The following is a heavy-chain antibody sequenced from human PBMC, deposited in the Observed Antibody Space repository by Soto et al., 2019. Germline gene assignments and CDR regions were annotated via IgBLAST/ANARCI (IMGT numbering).Heavy chain of an antibody. D-gene: IGHD2-2*02. CDR3: ARGFLYPNWFDP. CDR2: IYHSGST. Sequence: PSETLSLTCAVSGYSISSGYYWGWTRQPPGKGLEWIGSIYHSGSTYYNPSLESRVTISVDTSKNQFSLKLSSVTAADTAVYYCARGFLYPNWFDPWGQGTLVAVSS. CDR1: GYSISSGYY. V-gene: IGHV4-38-2*01. J-gene: IGHJ5*02.